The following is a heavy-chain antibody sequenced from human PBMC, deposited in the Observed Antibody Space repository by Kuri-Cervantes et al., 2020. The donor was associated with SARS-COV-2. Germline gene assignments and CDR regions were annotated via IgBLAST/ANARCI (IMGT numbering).Heavy chain of an antibody. Sequence: GGSLRLSCAASGFTFSSYWMSWVRQAPGKGLEWVSRINSDGSSTSYADSVKGRFTISRDNAKNTLYLQMNSLRAEDTAMYYCARDPYFDLRELREEYGFDYWGQGTLVTVSS. CDR1: GFTFSSYW. V-gene: IGHV3-74*01. D-gene: IGHD1-26*01. CDR3: ARDPYFDLRELREEYGFDY. J-gene: IGHJ4*02. CDR2: INSDGSST.